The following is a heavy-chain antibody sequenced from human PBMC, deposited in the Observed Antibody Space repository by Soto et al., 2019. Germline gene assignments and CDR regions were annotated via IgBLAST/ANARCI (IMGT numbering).Heavy chain of an antibody. V-gene: IGHV3-33*01. CDR1: GFTFSSYG. CDR3: ARDNYYDSTFDY. Sequence: PGGSLRLSCAASGFTFSSYGMHWVRQAPGKGLEWVAVIWYDGSNKYYAGSVKGRFTISRDNSKNTLYLQMNSLRAEDTAVYYCARDNYYDSTFDYWGQGTLVTVSS. D-gene: IGHD3-22*01. CDR2: IWYDGSNK. J-gene: IGHJ4*02.